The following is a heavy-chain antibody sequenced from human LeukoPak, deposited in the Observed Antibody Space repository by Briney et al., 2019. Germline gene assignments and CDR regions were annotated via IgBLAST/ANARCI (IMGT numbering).Heavy chain of an antibody. V-gene: IGHV3-30*02. CDR3: AKDLPYYYYYMDV. CDR2: IRYDGSNK. J-gene: IGHJ6*03. CDR1: GFTFSSYA. Sequence: GGSLRLSCAASGFTFSSYAMSWVRQAPGKGLEWVAFIRYDGSNKYYADSVKGRFTISRDNSKNTLYLQMNSLRAEDTAVYYCAKDLPYYYYYMDVWGKGTTVTVSS.